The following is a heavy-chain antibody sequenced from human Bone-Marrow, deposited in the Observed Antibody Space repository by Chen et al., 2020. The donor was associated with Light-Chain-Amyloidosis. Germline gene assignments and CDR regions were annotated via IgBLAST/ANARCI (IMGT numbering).Heavy chain of an antibody. Sequence: QVQLVESGGGVVQPGVSLRLSCAASGFTFSSYGMHWVRQAPGKGLEWVAFIRYDGSNKYYADSVKGRFTISRDNSKDTLYLQMNSLRAEDTAVYYCAKDVDRRLGYYYYMDVWGKGTTVTVSS. CDR1: GFTFSSYG. D-gene: IGHD6-19*01. J-gene: IGHJ6*03. V-gene: IGHV3-30*02. CDR2: IRYDGSNK. CDR3: AKDVDRRLGYYYYMDV.